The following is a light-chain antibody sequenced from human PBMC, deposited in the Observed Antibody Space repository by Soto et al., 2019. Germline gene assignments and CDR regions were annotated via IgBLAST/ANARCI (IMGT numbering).Light chain of an antibody. CDR2: AAS. V-gene: IGKV1-9*01. Sequence: IQLTQSPSSLSACVGDRVTITCRASQGIDNYLAWYQQKPGKAPKLLIYAASTLQSGVPSRFSGRGSGTDFTLTISSLQPEDFATYSCQQLSGYPWTFGQGTKVDIK. CDR1: QGIDNY. J-gene: IGKJ1*01. CDR3: QQLSGYPWT.